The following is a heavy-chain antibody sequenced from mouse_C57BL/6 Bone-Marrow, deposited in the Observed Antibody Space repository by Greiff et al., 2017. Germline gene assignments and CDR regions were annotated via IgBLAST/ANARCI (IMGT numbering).Heavy chain of an antibody. CDR2: ISNGGGST. Sequence: EVKLVESGGGLVQPGGSLKLSCAASGFTFSDYYMYWVRQTPEKRLEWVAYISNGGGSTYYPDTVKGRFTISRDNAKNTLYLQMSRLKSEDTAMYYCARPLITTVVGYAMDYWGQGTSVTVSS. CDR1: GFTFSDYY. CDR3: ARPLITTVVGYAMDY. V-gene: IGHV5-12*01. D-gene: IGHD1-1*01. J-gene: IGHJ4*01.